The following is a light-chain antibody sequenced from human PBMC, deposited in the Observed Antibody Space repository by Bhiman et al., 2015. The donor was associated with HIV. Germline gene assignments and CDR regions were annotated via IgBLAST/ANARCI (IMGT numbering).Light chain of an antibody. V-gene: IGLV1-51*02. CDR3: SLTSSITYV. CDR1: SSNIGNYY. Sequence: QSVLTQPPSVSAAPGQKVTISCSGGSSNIGNYYVSWYLQLPGTAPKLLIYENNKRPSGIPDRFSGSKSGNTASLTISGLQAEDEADYCSSLTSSITYVFGTGTNVTVL. J-gene: IGLJ1*01. CDR2: ENN.